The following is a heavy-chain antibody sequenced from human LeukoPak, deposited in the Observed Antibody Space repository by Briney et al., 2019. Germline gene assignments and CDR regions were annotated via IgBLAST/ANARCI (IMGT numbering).Heavy chain of an antibody. Sequence: SETLSLTCTVSGGPISSSSYYWGWIRQPPGKGLEWIGSIYYSGSTYYNPSLKSRVTISVDTSKNQFSLKLSSVTAADTAVYYCARIRGYSGSYPFDYWGQGTLVTVSS. CDR1: GGPISSSSYY. J-gene: IGHJ4*02. CDR3: ARIRGYSGSYPFDY. CDR2: IYYSGST. D-gene: IGHD5-12*01. V-gene: IGHV4-39*07.